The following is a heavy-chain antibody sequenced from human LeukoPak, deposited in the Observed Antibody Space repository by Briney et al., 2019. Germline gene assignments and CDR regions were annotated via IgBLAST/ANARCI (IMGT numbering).Heavy chain of an antibody. Sequence: SETLSLTCTLSGGSISSYYWSWIRQPPGKGLEWIGYIYYSGSTNYNPSLKSRVTISVDTSKNQFSLKLSSVTAADTAVYYCARVGLTNFDYWGQGTLVTVSS. CDR2: IYYSGST. J-gene: IGHJ4*02. CDR1: GGSISSYY. CDR3: ARVGLTNFDY. D-gene: IGHD4/OR15-4a*01. V-gene: IGHV4-59*01.